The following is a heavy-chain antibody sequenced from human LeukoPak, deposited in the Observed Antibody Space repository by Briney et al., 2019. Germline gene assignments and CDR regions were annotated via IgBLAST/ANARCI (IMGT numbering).Heavy chain of an antibody. D-gene: IGHD6-13*01. J-gene: IGHJ2*01. CDR3: ARVNSIIWSRRLYWYFDL. CDR2: ISTSGIT. V-gene: IGHV4-4*07. Sequence: SETLSLTCTVSGDYITSYYWSWIRQPAGKGLEWIERISTSGITNYNPSLKSRAIMSVDTSKNQFSLKLTSVTAADTAVYYCARVNSIIWSRRLYWYFDLWGRGTLVTVSS. CDR1: GDYITSYY.